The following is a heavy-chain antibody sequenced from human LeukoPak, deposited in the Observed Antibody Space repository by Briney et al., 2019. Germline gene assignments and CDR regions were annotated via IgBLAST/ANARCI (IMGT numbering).Heavy chain of an antibody. D-gene: IGHD3-10*01. Sequence: SETLSLTCTVSGASISTYYWSWIRHPPGKGLEWIAYIYYSGNTYYNPSLKSRVTISVDTSKNQFSLKLSSVTAADTAVYYCARGPARRYYGSGSSPLYADYWGQGTLVTVSS. CDR3: ARGPARRYYGSGSSPLYADY. CDR1: GASISTYY. V-gene: IGHV4-59*12. CDR2: IYYSGNT. J-gene: IGHJ4*02.